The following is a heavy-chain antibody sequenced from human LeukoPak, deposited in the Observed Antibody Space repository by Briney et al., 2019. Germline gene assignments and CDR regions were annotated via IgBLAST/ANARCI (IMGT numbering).Heavy chain of an antibody. D-gene: IGHD1-1*01. Sequence: PSETLSLTCAVSGYSISSGYYWGWIRQPPGKGLEWIGSIYHSGSTYYNPSLKSRVTISVDTSKNQFSLKLSSVTAADTAVYYCARDPRLRTADAFDIWGQGTMVTVSS. CDR3: ARDPRLRTADAFDI. J-gene: IGHJ3*02. V-gene: IGHV4-38-2*02. CDR2: IYHSGST. CDR1: GYSISSGYY.